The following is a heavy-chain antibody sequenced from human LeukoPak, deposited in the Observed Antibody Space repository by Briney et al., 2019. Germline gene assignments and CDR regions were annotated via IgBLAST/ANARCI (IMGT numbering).Heavy chain of an antibody. Sequence: SETPSLTCAVSGGSISSGGYSWSWIRQPPGKGLEWIGYIYYSGSTYYNPSLKSRVTISVDTSKNQFSLKLSSVTAADTAVYYCASGTGPRGHPYFFDYWGQGTLVTVSS. V-gene: IGHV4-30-4*07. CDR2: IYYSGST. CDR3: ASGTGPRGHPYFFDY. J-gene: IGHJ4*02. CDR1: GGSISSGGYS. D-gene: IGHD3/OR15-3a*01.